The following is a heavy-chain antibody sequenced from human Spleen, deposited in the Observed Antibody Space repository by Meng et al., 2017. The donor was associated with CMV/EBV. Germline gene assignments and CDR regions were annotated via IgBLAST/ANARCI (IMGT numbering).Heavy chain of an antibody. CDR1: GYTFTGFY. D-gene: IGHD3-3*01. J-gene: IGHJ6*02. CDR3: ARDLRPGTTIFGVRSVHYGMDV. V-gene: IGHV1-2*02. CDR2: INPNSGGT. Sequence: ASVKVSCKASGYTFTGFYMHWVRQAPGQGLEWMGWINPNSGGTNYAQKFQGRVTMTGDTSISTAYMELSRLRSDDTAVYYCARDLRPGTTIFGVRSVHYGMDVWGQGTTVTVSS.